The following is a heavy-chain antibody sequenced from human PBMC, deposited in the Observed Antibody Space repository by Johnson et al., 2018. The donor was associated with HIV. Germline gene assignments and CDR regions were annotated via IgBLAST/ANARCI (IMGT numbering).Heavy chain of an antibody. V-gene: IGHV3-66*04. CDR2: IYSVGST. J-gene: IGHJ3*02. D-gene: IGHD2-2*01. Sequence: VQLVESGGGLVQPGGSLRLSCAASGFTFSSYWMSWVRQAPGKGLEWVSIIYSVGSTYYADSVNGRFTISRDNAKNTLYLQMNSLRAEDTAVYYCAKRINIVVVPGAFDIWGQGTMVTVSS. CDR3: AKRINIVVVPGAFDI. CDR1: GFTFSSYW.